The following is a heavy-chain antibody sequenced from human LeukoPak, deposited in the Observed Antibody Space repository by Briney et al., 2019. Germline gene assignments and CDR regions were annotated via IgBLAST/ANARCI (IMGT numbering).Heavy chain of an antibody. V-gene: IGHV1-46*01. CDR1: GYTFTSYY. Sequence: ASVKVSCKASGYTFTSYYMHWVRQAPGQGLEWMGLINPSGGSTSYAQKFQGRVTITTDESTSTAYMELSSLRSEDTAVYYCARGRWLQHPGYFDYWGQGTLVTVSS. J-gene: IGHJ4*02. D-gene: IGHD5-24*01. CDR3: ARGRWLQHPGYFDY. CDR2: INPSGGST.